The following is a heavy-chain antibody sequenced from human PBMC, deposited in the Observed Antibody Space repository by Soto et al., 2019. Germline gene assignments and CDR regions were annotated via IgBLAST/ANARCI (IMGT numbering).Heavy chain of an antibody. CDR1: GFTVSDHY. D-gene: IGHD3-22*01. V-gene: IGHV3-11*06. CDR3: ARSSGWRQVVGYKYGLDV. CDR2: ISGSGTYT. Sequence: QVQLVESGGGLVKPGGSLRLSCAVSGFTVSDHYMTWIRQAPGKGLEWVSYISGSGTYTNYADSVKGRFIISSEIAQNSLWLQINSLRAEDTAVYYCARSSGWRQVVGYKYGLDVWVQGTAVTVSS. J-gene: IGHJ6*02.